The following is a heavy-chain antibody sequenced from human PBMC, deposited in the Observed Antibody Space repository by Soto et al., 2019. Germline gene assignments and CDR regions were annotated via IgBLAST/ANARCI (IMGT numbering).Heavy chain of an antibody. D-gene: IGHD3-3*01. V-gene: IGHV3-23*01. CDR1: GFTVSSYA. J-gene: IGHJ6*02. Sequence: WVSLRISCAACGFTVSSYAMSWVRQAPGKGLEWVSAISGSGGSTYYADSVKGRFTISRDNFKNTLYLQMNSLRAEDTAVYYCAKALEWLLYTYYYYGMDVWGQGTTVTVSS. CDR2: ISGSGGST. CDR3: AKALEWLLYTYYYYGMDV.